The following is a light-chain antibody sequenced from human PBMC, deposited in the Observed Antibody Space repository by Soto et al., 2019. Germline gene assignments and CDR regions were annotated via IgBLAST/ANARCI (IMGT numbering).Light chain of an antibody. V-gene: IGKV1-5*03. Sequence: DIQMTQSPSTLSASVGDRVTITCRASQSISSWLAWYQQKPGKAPKLLISKASSLESGVPSRFSGSGSGTEFTLTISSLQPYDFATYYCQQYNIYSTFGQGTKVEIK. CDR2: KAS. CDR1: QSISSW. CDR3: QQYNIYST. J-gene: IGKJ1*01.